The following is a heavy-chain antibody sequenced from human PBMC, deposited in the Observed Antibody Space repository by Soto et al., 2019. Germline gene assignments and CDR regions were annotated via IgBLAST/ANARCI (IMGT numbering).Heavy chain of an antibody. V-gene: IGHV1-69*13. Sequence: ASVKVSCKASGGTFSSYAISWVRQAPGQGLEWMGGIIPIFGTANYAQKFQGRVTITADESTSTAYMELSSLRSEDTAVYYCARVQDTAMVNYYYYGMDVWGQGTTVTVSS. CDR1: GGTFSSYA. D-gene: IGHD5-18*01. CDR2: IIPIFGTA. J-gene: IGHJ6*02. CDR3: ARVQDTAMVNYYYYGMDV.